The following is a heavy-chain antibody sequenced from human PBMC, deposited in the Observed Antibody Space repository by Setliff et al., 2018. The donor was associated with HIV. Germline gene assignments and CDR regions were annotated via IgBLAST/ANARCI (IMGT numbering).Heavy chain of an antibody. CDR3: AKTSVGATGLYAFDI. CDR2: IYYSGST. V-gene: IGHV4-39*07. CDR1: GGSISSSSYY. D-gene: IGHD1-26*01. Sequence: PSETLSLTCTVSGGSISSSSYYWGWIRQPPGKGLEWIGTIYYSGSTYYNTSLKSRVTISVDTSKNQFSLKLSSVTAADTAVYYCAKTSVGATGLYAFDIWGQGTMVTVSS. J-gene: IGHJ3*02.